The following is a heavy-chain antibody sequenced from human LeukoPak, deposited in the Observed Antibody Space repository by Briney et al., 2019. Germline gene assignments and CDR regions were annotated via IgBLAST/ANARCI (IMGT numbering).Heavy chain of an antibody. CDR2: IRYDGSNK. J-gene: IGHJ6*03. Sequence: GGSLRLSCAASGFTFSSYGMHWVRQAPGKGLEWVAFIRYDGSNKYYADSVKGRFTISRDNAKNSLYLQMNSLRAEDTAVYYCARSLELRTGDVGYYYYYYMDVWGKGTTVTVSS. V-gene: IGHV3-30*02. CDR3: ARSLELRTGDVGYYYYYYMDV. CDR1: GFTFSSYG. D-gene: IGHD1-7*01.